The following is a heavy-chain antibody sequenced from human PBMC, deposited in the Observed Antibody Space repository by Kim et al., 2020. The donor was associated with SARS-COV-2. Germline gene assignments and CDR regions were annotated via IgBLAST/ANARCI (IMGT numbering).Heavy chain of an antibody. Sequence: GGSLRLSCAASGFTFSSYGMHWVRQAPGKGLEWVAVIWYDGSNKYYADSVKGRFTISRDNSKNTLYLQMNSLRAEDTAVYYCARDRRGSYPGPPDYWGQGTLVTVSS. CDR1: GFTFSSYG. CDR2: IWYDGSNK. D-gene: IGHD1-26*01. J-gene: IGHJ4*02. CDR3: ARDRRGSYPGPPDY. V-gene: IGHV3-33*01.